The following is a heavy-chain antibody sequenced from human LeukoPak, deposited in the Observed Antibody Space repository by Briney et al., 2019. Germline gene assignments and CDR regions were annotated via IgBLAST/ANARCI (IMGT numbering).Heavy chain of an antibody. J-gene: IGHJ4*02. Sequence: GGSLRLSCAASGFTFSSYAMSWVRQAPGKGLEWISALSASGGNTYYADSVKGRFTVSRDNLKTTLYLQMNSLRAEDTALYYCARGGDYGVKVDYWGQGTLVTVSS. D-gene: IGHD4-17*01. CDR3: ARGGDYGVKVDY. V-gene: IGHV3-23*01. CDR2: LSASGGNT. CDR1: GFTFSSYA.